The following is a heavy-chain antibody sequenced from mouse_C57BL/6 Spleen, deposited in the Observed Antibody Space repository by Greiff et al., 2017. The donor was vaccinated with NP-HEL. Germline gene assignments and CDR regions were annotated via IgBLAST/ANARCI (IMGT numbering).Heavy chain of an antibody. D-gene: IGHD1-1*01. V-gene: IGHV1-55*01. Sequence: QVQLQQPGAELVKPGASVKMSCKASGYTFTSYWINWVKQRPGQGLEWIGDIYPGSGSTNYNEKFKSKATLTVDTSSSTAYMQLSSLTSEDSAVYYCARCAAYFSGSSGGAYWGQGTLGTVSA. CDR3: ARCAAYFSGSSGGAY. CDR2: IYPGSGST. CDR1: GYTFTSYW. J-gene: IGHJ3*01.